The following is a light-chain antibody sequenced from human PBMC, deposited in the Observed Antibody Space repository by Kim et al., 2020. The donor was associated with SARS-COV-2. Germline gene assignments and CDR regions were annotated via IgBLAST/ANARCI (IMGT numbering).Light chain of an antibody. CDR1: SGSIASHY. Sequence: GKTVTISCPRSSGSIASHYVQWYQQRPGSSPTTVIYEDNQRPSGVPDRFSGSIDSSSNSASLTISGLKTEDEADYYCQSYDSSNQVFGGGTQLTVL. CDR2: EDN. CDR3: QSYDSSNQV. J-gene: IGLJ3*02. V-gene: IGLV6-57*01.